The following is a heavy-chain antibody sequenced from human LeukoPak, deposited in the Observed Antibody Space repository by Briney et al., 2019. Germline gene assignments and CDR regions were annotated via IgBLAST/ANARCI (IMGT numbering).Heavy chain of an antibody. CDR2: IYYSGST. Sequence: PSETLSLTCTVSGGSISSYYWSWIRQPPGKGLEWIGYIYYSGSTNYNPSLKSRVTISVDTSKNQFSLKLSSVTAADTAVYYCARAPYSSSWSDAFDIWGQGTMVTVSS. CDR3: ARAPYSSSWSDAFDI. CDR1: GGSISSYY. J-gene: IGHJ3*02. D-gene: IGHD6-13*01. V-gene: IGHV4-59*01.